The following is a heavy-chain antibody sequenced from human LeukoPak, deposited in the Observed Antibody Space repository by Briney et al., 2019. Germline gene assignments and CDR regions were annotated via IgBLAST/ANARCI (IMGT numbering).Heavy chain of an antibody. Sequence: SVKVSCKASGGTFSSYAISWVRQAPGQGLEWMGRIIPILGIANYAQKFQGRVTITADKSTSTAYMELSSLRSEDTAVYYCATRYCSGDSCYGRYYFDYWGQGTLVTVSS. CDR1: GGTFSSYA. D-gene: IGHD2-15*01. CDR3: ATRYCSGDSCYGRYYFDY. J-gene: IGHJ4*02. V-gene: IGHV1-69*04. CDR2: IIPILGIA.